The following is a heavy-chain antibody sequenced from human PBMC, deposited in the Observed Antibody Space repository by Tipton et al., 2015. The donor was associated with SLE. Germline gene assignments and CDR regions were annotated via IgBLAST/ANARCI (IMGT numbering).Heavy chain of an antibody. D-gene: IGHD3-10*01. Sequence: GLVKPSETLSLTCSVSGGSISSYYWSWIRQPPGKGLEWIGYVDYSGRPNYNPSLNGRVTISVDTSKNQFSLKLTPVTAADTAVYYCARGRVVHQWFGYYYMDVWGNGTTVTVSS. CDR2: VDYSGRP. CDR1: GGSISSYY. CDR3: ARGRVVHQWFGYYYMDV. J-gene: IGHJ6*03. V-gene: IGHV4-59*01.